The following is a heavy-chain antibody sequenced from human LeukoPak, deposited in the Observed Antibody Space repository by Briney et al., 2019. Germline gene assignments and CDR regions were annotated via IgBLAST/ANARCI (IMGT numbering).Heavy chain of an antibody. CDR2: ISSSGGEI. Sequence: GGSLRLSCAASGFTFRDYYMAWIRQAPGKGLEWISYISSSGGEILYADSVKGRFTISRDNAKNSLYLQMNSLRAEDTAVYYCAKDQLRYYYDSSGYFDYWGQGTLVTVSP. CDR3: AKDQLRYYYDSSGYFDY. CDR1: GFTFRDYY. D-gene: IGHD3-22*01. V-gene: IGHV3-11*01. J-gene: IGHJ4*02.